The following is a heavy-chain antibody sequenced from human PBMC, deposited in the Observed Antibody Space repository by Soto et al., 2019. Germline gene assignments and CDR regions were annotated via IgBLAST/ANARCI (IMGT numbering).Heavy chain of an antibody. CDR1: GFILSDCA. CDR3: ARDLSWGSNWYYYMDV. D-gene: IGHD7-27*01. V-gene: IGHV3-48*01. Sequence: EVQLVESGGGLVQPGGSLRLSCATSGFILSDCAMNWVRQAPGKGLEWVSYISSSSSVIDYADSVKGRFTVSRDNASNSLYLQMNSLRAEDTAVYDCARDLSWGSNWYYYMDVWGKGTTVTVSS. CDR2: ISSSSSVI. J-gene: IGHJ6*03.